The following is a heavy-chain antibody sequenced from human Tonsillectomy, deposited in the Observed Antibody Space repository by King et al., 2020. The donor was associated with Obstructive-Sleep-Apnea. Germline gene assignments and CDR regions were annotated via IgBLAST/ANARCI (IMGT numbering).Heavy chain of an antibody. CDR1: GGSISSGSYY. V-gene: IGHV4-39*07. Sequence: QLQESGPGLVQPSETLSLTCTVSGGSISSGSYYWGWIRQPPGKGLEWIGSIYYSGSTYYNPSLKSRVTVSVDTSKNQFSLKLSSVTAADTAVYYCARDSSGWYTKYWGQGTLVTVSS. CDR3: ARDSSGWYTKY. CDR2: IYYSGST. D-gene: IGHD6-19*01. J-gene: IGHJ4*02.